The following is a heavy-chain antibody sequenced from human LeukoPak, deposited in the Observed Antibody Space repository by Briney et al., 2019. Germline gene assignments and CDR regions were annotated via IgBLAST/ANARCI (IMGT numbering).Heavy chain of an antibody. CDR3: ARDQDGGKYYYESSGYSH. V-gene: IGHV3-21*01. J-gene: IGHJ4*02. CDR2: ISSGGHI. CDR1: GFTFSSYG. D-gene: IGHD3-22*01. Sequence: GESLRLSCAASGFTFSSYGLNWVRQAPGKGLEWVSTISSGGHIYYEAYVKGRFTISRDNAKNSLYLQMNSLRAEDTAVYYCARDQDGGKYYYESSGYSHWGQGILVTVSS.